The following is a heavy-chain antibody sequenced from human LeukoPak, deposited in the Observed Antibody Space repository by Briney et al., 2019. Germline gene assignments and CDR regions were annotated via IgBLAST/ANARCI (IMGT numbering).Heavy chain of an antibody. J-gene: IGHJ6*02. Sequence: SETLSLTCTVSGDSISSSSYYWGWIRQPPGKGLEWIGSIYYSGSTYYNPSLKSRVTISVDTSKNQFSLKLSSVTAADTAVYYCARDSSGYYWGGYYYYGMDVWGQGTTVTVSS. CDR3: ARDSSGYYWGGYYYYGMDV. CDR2: IYYSGST. CDR1: GDSISSSSYY. D-gene: IGHD3-22*01. V-gene: IGHV4-39*01.